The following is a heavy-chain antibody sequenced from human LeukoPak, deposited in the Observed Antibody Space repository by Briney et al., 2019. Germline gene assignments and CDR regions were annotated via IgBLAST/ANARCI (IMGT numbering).Heavy chain of an antibody. CDR1: GFTFSSYA. J-gene: IGHJ4*02. CDR2: ISGSGGST. D-gene: IGHD6-19*01. CDR3: ATRGGIAVAGNQFDY. Sequence: GGSLRLSCAASGFTFSSYAMSWVRQAPGKGLEWVSAISGSGGSTYYADSAKGRFTISRDNSKNTLYLQMNSLRAEDTAVYYCATRGGIAVAGNQFDYWGQGTLVTVSS. V-gene: IGHV3-23*01.